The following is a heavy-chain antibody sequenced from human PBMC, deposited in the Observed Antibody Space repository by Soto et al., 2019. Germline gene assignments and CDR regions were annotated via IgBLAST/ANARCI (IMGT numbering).Heavy chain of an antibody. D-gene: IGHD4-17*01. CDR1: GGSISSYY. J-gene: IGHJ4*02. V-gene: IGHV4-59*12. CDR2: IYYSGST. Sequence: PSETLSLTCTVSGGSISSYYWSWIRQPPGKGLEWIGYIYYSGSTNYNPSLKSRVTISVDTSKNQSSLKLSSVTAADTAVYYCARVNYGGNHLDYWGQGTLVTVSS. CDR3: ARVNYGGNHLDY.